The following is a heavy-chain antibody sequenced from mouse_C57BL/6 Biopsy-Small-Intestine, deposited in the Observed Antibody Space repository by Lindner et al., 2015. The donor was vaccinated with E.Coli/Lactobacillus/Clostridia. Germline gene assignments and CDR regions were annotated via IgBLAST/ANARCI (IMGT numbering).Heavy chain of an antibody. CDR1: GYAFSSSW. CDR2: IYPGDGDT. CDR3: ARGDSNYLYAMDY. Sequence: VQLQESGPELVKPGASVKISCKASGYAFSSSWMNWVKQRPGKGLEWIGRIYPGDGDTNYNGKFKGKATLTADKSSSTAYMQLNSLTSEDSAVYYCARGDSNYLYAMDYWGQGTSVTVSS. D-gene: IGHD2-5*01. V-gene: IGHV1-82*01. J-gene: IGHJ4*01.